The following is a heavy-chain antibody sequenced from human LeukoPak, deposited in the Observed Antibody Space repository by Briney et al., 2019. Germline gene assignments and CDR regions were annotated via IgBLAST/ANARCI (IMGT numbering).Heavy chain of an antibody. CDR1: GGTFSSYA. V-gene: IGHV1-69*05. J-gene: IGHJ6*03. CDR2: IIPIFGTA. D-gene: IGHD2-15*01. Sequence: SVKVSCKASGGTFSSYAISWVRQAPGQGLEWMGRIIPIFGTANYAQKFQGRVTITTDESTSTAYMELSRLRSDDTAVYYCARDFRVAAHAIILYYYYYMDVWGKGTTVTVSS. CDR3: ARDFRVAAHAIILYYYYYMDV.